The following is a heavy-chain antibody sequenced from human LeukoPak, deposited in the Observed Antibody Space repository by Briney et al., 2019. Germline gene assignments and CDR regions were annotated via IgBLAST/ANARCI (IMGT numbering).Heavy chain of an antibody. V-gene: IGHV3-23*01. J-gene: IGHJ4*02. CDR1: GFTFSSYA. CDR2: ISGSGGST. D-gene: IGHD2-2*01. CDR3: ATDCSSTSCFDY. Sequence: GGSLRLSCAASGFTFSSYAMSWVRQAPGKGLEWVSAISGSGGSTYYADSVKGRFTISRDNSENTLYLQMNSLRAEDTAVYYCATDCSSTSCFDYWGQGTLVTVSS.